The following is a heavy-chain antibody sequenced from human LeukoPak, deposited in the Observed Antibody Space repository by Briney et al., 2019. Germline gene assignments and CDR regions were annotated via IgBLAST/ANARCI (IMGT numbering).Heavy chain of an antibody. CDR1: GYSISSGYY. CDR2: IYHSGST. V-gene: IGHV4-38-2*02. CDR3: ARRSAAKDAFDI. Sequence: SETLSLTCTVSGYSISSGYYWGWIRQPPGKGLEWIGSIYHSGSTYYNPSLKSRVTISVDTSKNQFSLKLSSVTAADTAVYYCARRSAAKDAFDIWGQGTMVTVSS. D-gene: IGHD6-25*01. J-gene: IGHJ3*02.